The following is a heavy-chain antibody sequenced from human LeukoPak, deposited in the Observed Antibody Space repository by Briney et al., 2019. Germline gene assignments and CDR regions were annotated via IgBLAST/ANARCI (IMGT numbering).Heavy chain of an antibody. Sequence: PSETLSLTCTVSGGSITSYYWSWIRQPPGKGLEWIGYMYYSGSTSYNPSLKSRVTTSVDTAKNQFSLKVKSVTAADTAVYYCARGEPVDYWGQGTLVTVSS. D-gene: IGHD1-14*01. J-gene: IGHJ4*02. CDR1: GGSITSYY. CDR3: ARGEPVDY. CDR2: MYYSGST. V-gene: IGHV4-59*01.